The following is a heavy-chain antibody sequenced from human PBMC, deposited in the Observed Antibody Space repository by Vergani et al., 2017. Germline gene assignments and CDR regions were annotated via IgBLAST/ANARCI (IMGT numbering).Heavy chain of an antibody. CDR1: GYTFTSYG. Sequence: QVQLVQSGAEVKKPGASVKVSCKASGYTFTSYGISWVRQAPGQGLEWMGWISAYNGNTNYAQKLQGRVTMTTDTSTSTAYMELSSLRSEDTAVYYCARDLGIVVVPAAMDYYYGMDVWGQGTTVTVSS. D-gene: IGHD2-2*01. V-gene: IGHV1-18*01. CDR2: ISAYNGNT. J-gene: IGHJ6*02. CDR3: ARDLGIVVVPAAMDYYYGMDV.